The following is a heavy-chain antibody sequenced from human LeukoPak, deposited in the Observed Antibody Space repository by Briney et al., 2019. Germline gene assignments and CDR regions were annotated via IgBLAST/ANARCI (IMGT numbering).Heavy chain of an antibody. CDR1: GYTFTSYD. J-gene: IGHJ6*02. CDR2: MNPSSGNT. D-gene: IGHD3-22*01. V-gene: IGHV1-8*02. Sequence: ASVKVSCKASGYTFTSYDISWVRQAPGQGLEWMGWMNPSSGNTGYAQKFQGRVTMTRNTSISTAYMELSSLRSEDTAVYYCARSPKYYYDSSGYYGMDVWGQGTTVTVSS. CDR3: ARSPKYYYDSSGYYGMDV.